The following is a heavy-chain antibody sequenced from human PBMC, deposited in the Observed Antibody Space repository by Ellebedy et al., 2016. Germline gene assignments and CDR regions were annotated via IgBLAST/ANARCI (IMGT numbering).Heavy chain of an antibody. CDR1: GFIVSSNY. Sequence: GESLKISXAASGFIVSSNYMSWVRLAPGKGLEWVSVIYSDGSTYYADSVKGRISISRDNSKNMLFLQMNSLRAEDTAVYYCARGGSYYPYWGQGTLVTVSS. J-gene: IGHJ4*02. V-gene: IGHV3-53*01. D-gene: IGHD1-26*01. CDR2: IYSDGST. CDR3: ARGGSYYPY.